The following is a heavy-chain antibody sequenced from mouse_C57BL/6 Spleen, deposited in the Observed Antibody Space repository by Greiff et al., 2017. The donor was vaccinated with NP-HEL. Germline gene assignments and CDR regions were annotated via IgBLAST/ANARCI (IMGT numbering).Heavy chain of an antibody. CDR3: ARSRLITTVVTYYFDY. Sequence: VQLQQSGAELAKPGASVKLSCKASGYTFPSYWMHWVKQRPGQGLEWIGYINPSSGYTKYNQKFKDKATLTADKFSSTAYMQLSSLTYEDSAVYYCARSRLITTVVTYYFDYWGQGTTLTVSS. V-gene: IGHV1-7*01. J-gene: IGHJ2*01. D-gene: IGHD1-1*01. CDR1: GYTFPSYW. CDR2: INPSSGYT.